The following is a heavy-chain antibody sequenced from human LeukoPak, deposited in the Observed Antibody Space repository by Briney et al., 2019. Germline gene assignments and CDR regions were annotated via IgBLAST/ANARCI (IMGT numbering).Heavy chain of an antibody. V-gene: IGHV3-74*01. CDR1: GFTFSSYW. J-gene: IGHJ6*03. Sequence: PGGSLRLSCAASGFTFSSYWMHWVRQAPGKGLVWVSRINTDGSSTSYADSVRGRFTISRDNAKNTLYLQMNSLRAEDTAVYYCAREWGGAYCSGGSCYSYTINYYMDVWGKGTTVTVSS. CDR2: INTDGSST. CDR3: AREWGGAYCSGGSCYSYTINYYMDV. D-gene: IGHD2-15*01.